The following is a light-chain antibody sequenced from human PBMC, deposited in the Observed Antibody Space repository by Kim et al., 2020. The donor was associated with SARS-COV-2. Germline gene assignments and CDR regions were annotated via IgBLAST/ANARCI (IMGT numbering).Light chain of an antibody. V-gene: IGKV3-15*01. J-gene: IGKJ2*01. CDR1: QSLCDN. Sequence: PVETAPLSRRASQSLCDNLPWHQQKPGQAPRLLIDGASSSATGIPASFSGSGSGSDFTLTISSLQSEDSAIYYCQQHNDWPYTFGQGTKLEI. CDR2: GAS. CDR3: QQHNDWPYT.